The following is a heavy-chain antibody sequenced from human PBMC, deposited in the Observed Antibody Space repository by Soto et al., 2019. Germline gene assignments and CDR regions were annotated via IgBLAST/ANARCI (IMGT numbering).Heavy chain of an antibody. CDR2: ISYDGSNK. J-gene: IGHJ6*02. V-gene: IGHV3-30*18. Sequence: QVQLVESGGGVVQPGRSLRLSCAASGFTFSSYGMHWVRQAPGKGLEWVAVISYDGSNKYYADSVKGRFTISRDNSKNTLYLHMNRLRAEDKAVYYCAKDIVSGNYYYYGMDVWGQGTTVTVSS. D-gene: IGHD2-15*01. CDR3: AKDIVSGNYYYYGMDV. CDR1: GFTFSSYG.